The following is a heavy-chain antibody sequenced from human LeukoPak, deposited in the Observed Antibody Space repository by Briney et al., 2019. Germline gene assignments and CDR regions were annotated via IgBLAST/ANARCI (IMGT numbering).Heavy chain of an antibody. D-gene: IGHD3-10*01. V-gene: IGHV3-33*01. CDR1: GFTFSDYG. Sequence: GKSLRLSCTASGFTFSDYGMHWVRQPPGKGLEWVAIIWYDGSNKTYEGSVKGRFTITRDNSKNTLYLQMNSLRAEDTAVYYCARNPRRGRWFGELTDWGQGTLVTVSS. J-gene: IGHJ4*02. CDR2: IWYDGSNK. CDR3: ARNPRRGRWFGELTD.